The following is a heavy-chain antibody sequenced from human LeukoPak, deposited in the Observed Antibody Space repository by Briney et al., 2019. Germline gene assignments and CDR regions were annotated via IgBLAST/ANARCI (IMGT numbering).Heavy chain of an antibody. V-gene: IGHV4-34*01. CDR2: ISHEGDS. D-gene: IGHD1-7*01. CDR3: ARGRNYVSDYYFDV. J-gene: IGHJ6*03. CDR1: GVSLRGYY. Sequence: SETLSLTCAVYGVSLRGYYWSWIRQSPEKGLEWIGEISHEGDSIYNPSLKRRLTLSVDMSKNQFSLKLRSGTAADTAVYYCARGRNYVSDYYFDVWGKGTTVIVSS.